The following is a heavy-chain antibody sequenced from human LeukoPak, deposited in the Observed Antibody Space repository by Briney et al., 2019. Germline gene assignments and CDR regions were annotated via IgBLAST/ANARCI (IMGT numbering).Heavy chain of an antibody. J-gene: IGHJ4*02. CDR1: GYTFTDYY. V-gene: IGHV1-2*02. CDR2: INFNSGVT. Sequence: ASVKVSFKSSGYTFTDYYLHWVRQPPGQGPEWLGCINFNSGVTRSPQKFQGRVTFTRDTSISTAYMKLRIMKSDDTAVYYCARDDFGDYIGPKMGHWGQGTLVTVSS. CDR3: ARDDFGDYIGPKMGH. D-gene: IGHD4-17*01.